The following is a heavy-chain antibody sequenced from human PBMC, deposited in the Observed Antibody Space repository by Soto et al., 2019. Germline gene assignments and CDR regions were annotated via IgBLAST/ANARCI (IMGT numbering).Heavy chain of an antibody. CDR1: GYTFTTYY. Sequence: QVQVVQSGAEVKKPGASVKVSCKASGYTFTTYYIHWVRQAPGQGLEWMGVINPSGGSIHYAQKFQGRVTMTRDTSTCPVYMELSSLRSLDTAVYYCARDRGRGGSYYIYFYGMDVWGQGTTVTVSS. J-gene: IGHJ6*02. D-gene: IGHD1-26*01. V-gene: IGHV1-46*01. CDR3: ARDRGRGGSYYIYFYGMDV. CDR2: INPSGGSI.